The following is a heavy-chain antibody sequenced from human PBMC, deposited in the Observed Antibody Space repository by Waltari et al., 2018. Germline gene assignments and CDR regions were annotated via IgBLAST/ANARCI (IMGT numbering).Heavy chain of an antibody. CDR2: IYHSGST. Sequence: QVQLQESGPGLVKPSETLSLTCAVSGYSISSGYYWGWIRQPPGKGLEWIGSIYHSGSTYDNPSLKSRVTISVDTSKNQFSLKLSSVTAADTAVYYCARTRSYLNWFDPWGQGTLVTVSS. V-gene: IGHV4-38-2*01. D-gene: IGHD1-26*01. CDR1: GYSISSGYY. CDR3: ARTRSYLNWFDP. J-gene: IGHJ5*02.